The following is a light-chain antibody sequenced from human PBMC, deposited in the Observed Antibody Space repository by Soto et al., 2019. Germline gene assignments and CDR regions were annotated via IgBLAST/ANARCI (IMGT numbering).Light chain of an antibody. CDR1: QSVGPN. J-gene: IGKJ2*03. CDR3: QQYENWPPYS. Sequence: TQSPATLSVSLGAEVTLSCRASQSVGPNLAWYQQRPGQAPRLLIHWGSTRANGVPARFRGSGRGTDFTPTISSLQSEDLAVYYCQQYENWPPYSFGQGTKLEIK. CDR2: WGS. V-gene: IGKV3-15*01.